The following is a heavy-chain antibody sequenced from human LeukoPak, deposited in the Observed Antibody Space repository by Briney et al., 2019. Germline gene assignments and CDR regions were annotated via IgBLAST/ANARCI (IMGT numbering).Heavy chain of an antibody. V-gene: IGHV3-23*01. CDR2: ISGSGGST. D-gene: IGHD5-24*01. J-gene: IGHJ4*02. CDR1: GFTFSRYA. CDR3: AKDPRVGSRVATPCH. Sequence: PGGSLRLSCAASGFTFSRYAMSWVRQAPGKGLEGVSAISGSGGSTYYADSVKGRFTISRDNSKSTLFLQMNSLRAEDTAVYYCAKDPRVGSRVATPCHWGQGTLVTVSS.